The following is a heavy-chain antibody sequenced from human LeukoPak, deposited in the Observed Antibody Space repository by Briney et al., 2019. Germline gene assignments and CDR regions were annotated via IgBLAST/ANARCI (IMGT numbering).Heavy chain of an antibody. D-gene: IGHD3-10*01. CDR2: IYYSGST. J-gene: IGHJ4*02. Sequence: PSETLSLTCTVSGGSISSGGYYWSWIRQHPVKGLEWIGYIYYSGSTYYNPSLKSRVTISVDTSKNQFSLKLSSVTAADTAVYYCARSPVYGSGSYYPYYFDYWGQGTLVTVSS. CDR3: ARSPVYGSGSYYPYYFDY. V-gene: IGHV4-31*03. CDR1: GGSISSGGYY.